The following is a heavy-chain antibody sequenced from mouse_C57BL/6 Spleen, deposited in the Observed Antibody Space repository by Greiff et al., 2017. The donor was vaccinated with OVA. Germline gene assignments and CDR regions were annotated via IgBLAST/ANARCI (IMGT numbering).Heavy chain of an antibody. J-gene: IGHJ4*01. V-gene: IGHV5-9-1*02. CDR1: GFTFSSYA. CDR2: ISSGGDYI. Sequence: EVNVVESGEGLVKPGGSLKLSCAASGFTFSSYAMSWVRQTPEKRLEWVAYISSGGDYIYYADTVKGRFTISRDNARNTLYLQMSSLKSEDTAMYYCTRESYDYDEDYAMDYWGQGTSVTVSS. D-gene: IGHD2-4*01. CDR3: TRESYDYDEDYAMDY.